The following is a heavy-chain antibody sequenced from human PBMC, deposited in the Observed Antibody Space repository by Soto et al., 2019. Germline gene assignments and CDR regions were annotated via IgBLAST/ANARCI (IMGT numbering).Heavy chain of an antibody. D-gene: IGHD1-20*01. J-gene: IGHJ4*02. CDR1: GFTFSSYA. CDR3: ARDTGGSNWDEVRYFDY. V-gene: IGHV3-30-3*01. CDR2: ISYDGSNK. Sequence: QVQLVESGGGVVQPGRSLRLSCAASGFTFSSYAMHWVRQAPGKGLEWVAVISYDGSNKYYADSVKGRFTISRDNSKHTLYLQMNSVRAEDTAVYYCARDTGGSNWDEVRYFDYWGQGTLVTVSS.